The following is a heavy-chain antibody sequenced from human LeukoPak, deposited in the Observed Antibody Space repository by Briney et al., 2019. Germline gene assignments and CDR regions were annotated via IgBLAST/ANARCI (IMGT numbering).Heavy chain of an antibody. Sequence: SETLSLTCTVSGGSISSYYWSWIRQPPGKGLEWIGYIYYSGTTNYNPSLKSRVTISVDTSKNQFSLKLSSVTAADTAVYYCAREEYSSSSIDYWGQGTLVTVSS. CDR2: IYYSGTT. J-gene: IGHJ4*02. V-gene: IGHV4-59*01. CDR3: AREEYSSSSIDY. D-gene: IGHD6-6*01. CDR1: GGSISSYY.